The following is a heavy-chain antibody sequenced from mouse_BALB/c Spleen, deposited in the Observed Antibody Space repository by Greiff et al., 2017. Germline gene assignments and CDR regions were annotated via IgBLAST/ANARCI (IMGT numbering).Heavy chain of an antibody. V-gene: IGHV3-2*02. CDR3: ARWDYDYDFDV. CDR2: ISYSGST. D-gene: IGHD2-4*01. Sequence: EVQLVESGPGLVKPSQSLSLTCTVTGYSITSDYAWNWIRQFPGNKLEWMGYISYSGSTSYNPSLKSRISITRDTSKNQFFLQLNSVTTEDTATYYCARWDYDYDFDVWGAGTTVTVSS. CDR1: GYSITSDYA. J-gene: IGHJ1*01.